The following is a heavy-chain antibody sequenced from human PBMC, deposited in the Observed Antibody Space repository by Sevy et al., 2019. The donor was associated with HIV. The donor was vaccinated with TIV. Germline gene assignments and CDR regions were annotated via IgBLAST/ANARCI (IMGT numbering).Heavy chain of an antibody. D-gene: IGHD2-21*01. Sequence: GGSLRLSCAASGLAFSDHYVDWVRQAPGKGLEWVGRIRNRPNRYTTEYAASVEGRFTIPSDDSRHSLYLQMNSLKTEDSAVYYCVRGPNCGVGGCQQISPYCLDVWGIGATVTVSS. CDR2: IRNRPNRYTT. V-gene: IGHV3-72*01. CDR3: VRGPNCGVGGCQQISPYCLDV. J-gene: IGHJ6*03. CDR1: GLAFSDHY.